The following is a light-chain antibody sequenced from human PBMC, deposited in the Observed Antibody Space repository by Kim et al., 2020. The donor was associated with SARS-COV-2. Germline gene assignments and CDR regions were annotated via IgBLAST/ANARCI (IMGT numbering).Light chain of an antibody. V-gene: IGKV4-1*01. CDR2: WAS. Sequence: ATINCKSSQSVLYSSNNKNYLAWYQQKPGQPPKLLIYWASTRESGVPDRFSGSGSGTDFTLTISSLQAEDVAVYYCQQYYSTPITFGQGARLEIK. CDR3: QQYYSTPIT. J-gene: IGKJ5*01. CDR1: QSVLYSSNNKNY.